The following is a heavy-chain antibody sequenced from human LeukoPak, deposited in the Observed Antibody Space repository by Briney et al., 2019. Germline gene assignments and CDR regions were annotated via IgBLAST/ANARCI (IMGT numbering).Heavy chain of an antibody. CDR2: IRSKAYGGTT. Sequence: GGSLRLSCTASGFTFGDYAMSWVRQAPGKGLEWVGFIRSKAYGGTTEYAASVKGRFTISRDDSKSIAYLQMNSLKTEDTAVYYCTNSLWFEELVYWGQGTLVTVSS. J-gene: IGHJ4*02. CDR3: TNSLWFEELVY. D-gene: IGHD3-10*01. CDR1: GFTFGDYA. V-gene: IGHV3-49*04.